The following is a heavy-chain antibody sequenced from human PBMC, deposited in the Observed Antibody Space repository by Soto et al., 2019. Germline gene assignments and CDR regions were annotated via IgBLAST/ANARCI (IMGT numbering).Heavy chain of an antibody. V-gene: IGHV4-4*02. Sequence: SETLSLTCAVSSGSISSSNWWSWVRQPPGKGLEWIGEIYHSGSTNYNPSLKSRVTISVDKSKNQFSLKLSSVTAADTAVYYCARVLWRVVPAAMSYWFDPWGQGTLVTVSS. J-gene: IGHJ5*02. CDR3: ARVLWRVVPAAMSYWFDP. CDR2: IYHSGST. CDR1: SGSISSSNW. D-gene: IGHD2-2*01.